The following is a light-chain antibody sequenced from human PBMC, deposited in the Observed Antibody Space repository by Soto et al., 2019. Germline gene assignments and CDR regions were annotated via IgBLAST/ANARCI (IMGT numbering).Light chain of an antibody. CDR1: QSMTTK. CDR3: QQYNNWPPIT. V-gene: IGKV3-15*01. J-gene: IGKJ5*01. CDR2: GAF. Sequence: EMVLTHSPATLSVSTWERVTLSCLASQSMTTKLAWYQQKPGQAPRLLIHGAFTRATGIPARFSGSGSGTEFTLTISSLQSEDFAVYYCQQYNNWPPITFGQGTRLEIK.